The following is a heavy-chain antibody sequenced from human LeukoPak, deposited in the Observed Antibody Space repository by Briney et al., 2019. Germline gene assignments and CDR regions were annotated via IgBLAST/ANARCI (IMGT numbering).Heavy chain of an antibody. Sequence: SVKVSCKASGGTFGSHTFNWVRQAPGQGLEWMGGITPIYGTRDYAQSFQGRVTISADESTSTAYIELSSLRSEDTAVYYCARDARGADGWLLGGNFDYWGQGTLVTVSS. CDR1: GGTFGSHT. D-gene: IGHD3-22*01. V-gene: IGHV1-69*01. CDR2: ITPIYGTR. CDR3: ARDARGADGWLLGGNFDY. J-gene: IGHJ4*02.